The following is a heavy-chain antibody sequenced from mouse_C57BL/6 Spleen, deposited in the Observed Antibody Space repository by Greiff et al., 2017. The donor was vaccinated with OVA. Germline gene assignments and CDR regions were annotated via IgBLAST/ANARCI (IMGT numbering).Heavy chain of an antibody. CDR3: ARKGYYSNYNYFDY. Sequence: QVQLQQPGAELVRPGSSVKLSCKASGYTFTSYWMDWVKQRPGQGLEWIGNIYPSDSETHYNQKFKDKATLTVDKSSSTAYMQLSSLTSEDSAVYYCARKGYYSNYNYFDYWGQGTTLTVSS. D-gene: IGHD2-5*01. CDR2: IYPSDSET. J-gene: IGHJ2*01. V-gene: IGHV1-61*01. CDR1: GYTFTSYW.